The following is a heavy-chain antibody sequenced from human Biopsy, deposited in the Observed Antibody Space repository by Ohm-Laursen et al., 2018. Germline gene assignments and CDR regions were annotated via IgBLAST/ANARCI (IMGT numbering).Heavy chain of an antibody. Sequence: TLSLTWPVSGGSITSYSWSWIRQPPGKGLEPIGYIYNTGDTTYNPSLQSRVTISLDTSNNQLSLRLRSVTAADAAVYYCARRSAANWYLNLWGRGTLVTVSS. CDR2: IYNTGDT. V-gene: IGHV4-59*08. D-gene: IGHD6-25*01. CDR3: ARRSAANWYLNL. J-gene: IGHJ2*01. CDR1: GGSITSYS.